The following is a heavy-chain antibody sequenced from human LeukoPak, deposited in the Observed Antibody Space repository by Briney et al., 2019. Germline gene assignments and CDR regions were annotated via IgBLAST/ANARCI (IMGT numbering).Heavy chain of an antibody. V-gene: IGHV3-30*18. D-gene: IGHD6-6*01. J-gene: IGHJ3*02. CDR1: GFPFSSYG. CDR3: AKARAFDI. Sequence: GGSLRLSCAASGFPFSSYGMHWVRQAPGKGLEWVAAISNDGNNKFYADSVKGRFTISRDNPKNTMNLQMNSLRAEDTAVYYCAKARAFDIWGQGTMVTVSS. CDR2: ISNDGNNK.